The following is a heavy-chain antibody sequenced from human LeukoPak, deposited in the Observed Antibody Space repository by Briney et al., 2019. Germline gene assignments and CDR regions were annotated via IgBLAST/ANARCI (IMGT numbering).Heavy chain of an antibody. J-gene: IGHJ4*02. V-gene: IGHV3-30*18. CDR1: GFIFCTYD. D-gene: IGHD6-19*01. Sequence: GGSLRLSCAAFGFIFCTYDMHWVRQAPGKGLEWMAVVSYDGSNIYHAASVQGRFTISGDNSKNTLYLQMNSLRAEDTAVYYCAKSLDAQAVADPFDYWGQGTLVTVSS. CDR2: VSYDGSNI. CDR3: AKSLDAQAVADPFDY.